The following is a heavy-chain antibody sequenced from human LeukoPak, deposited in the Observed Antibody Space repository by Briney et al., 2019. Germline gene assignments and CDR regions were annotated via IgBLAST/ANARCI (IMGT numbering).Heavy chain of an antibody. Sequence: PGGSLRLSCAASRFTFSSYAMHWVRQAPGKGLEWVAHISYDGGIKYYADSVKGRFTISRDNSKNTLYLQMNSLRAEDTAVYYCARDSPGDIVVVPAAIRGVDYWGQGTLVTVSS. D-gene: IGHD2-2*02. J-gene: IGHJ4*02. CDR2: ISYDGGIK. CDR1: RFTFSSYA. CDR3: ARDSPGDIVVVPAAIRGVDY. V-gene: IGHV3-30-3*01.